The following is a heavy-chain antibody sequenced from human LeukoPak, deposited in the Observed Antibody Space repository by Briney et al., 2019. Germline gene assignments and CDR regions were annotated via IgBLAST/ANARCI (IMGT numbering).Heavy chain of an antibody. Sequence: GGSLRLSCAASGFAFSIYAMSCVRQAPGKGLEWVSAISGSGGSTYYADSVKGRFTISRDNSKNTLYLQMNSLRAEDTAVYYCAKGVYYYDSSGYYVYYFDYWGQGTLVTVSS. CDR2: ISGSGGST. J-gene: IGHJ4*02. CDR3: AKGVYYYDSSGYYVYYFDY. CDR1: GFAFSIYA. V-gene: IGHV3-23*01. D-gene: IGHD3-22*01.